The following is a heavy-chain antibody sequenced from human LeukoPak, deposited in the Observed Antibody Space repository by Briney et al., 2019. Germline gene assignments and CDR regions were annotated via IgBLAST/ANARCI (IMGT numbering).Heavy chain of an antibody. CDR3: AKEFSAASRGGDY. CDR1: GFTSNDYV. Sequence: GGSLRLSCAASGFTSNDYVMYWVRQAPGKGLELVSGISWNSDNIAYADSVKGRFTISRDNAKNSLYLQMNSLRTDDTSLYYCAKEFSAASRGGDYWGQGTLVTVSS. D-gene: IGHD2-15*01. J-gene: IGHJ4*02. V-gene: IGHV3-9*02. CDR2: ISWNSDNI.